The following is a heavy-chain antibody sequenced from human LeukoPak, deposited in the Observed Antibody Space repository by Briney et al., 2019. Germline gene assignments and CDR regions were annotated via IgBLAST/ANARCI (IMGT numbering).Heavy chain of an antibody. CDR2: IFYSGST. V-gene: IGHV4-38-2*02. D-gene: IGHD3-10*01. J-gene: IGHJ3*02. Sequence: PSETLSLTCIVSGYSISSVYYWGWIRQPPGKGLEWIGNIFYSGSTYYSPSLRSRVTISLDTSRNQFSLKLNSVTAADTAVYYCAKSNGYGLVDIWGQGTMVTVSS. CDR3: AKSNGYGLVDI. CDR1: GYSISSVYY.